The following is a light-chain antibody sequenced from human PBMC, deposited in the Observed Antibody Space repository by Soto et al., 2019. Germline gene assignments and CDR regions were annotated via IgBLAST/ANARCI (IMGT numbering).Light chain of an antibody. CDR3: QQYGGSPGT. V-gene: IGKV3-20*01. CDR1: QSVGSSY. J-gene: IGKJ1*01. Sequence: ESVLTQSPGTLSLSRGERATLSCRASQSVGSSYSAWYQQKPGQAPRLLIFGASSRAAGIPDRFSGSGSGTDFTLTISRLEPEDFAVYYCQQYGGSPGTFGQGTKVEIK. CDR2: GAS.